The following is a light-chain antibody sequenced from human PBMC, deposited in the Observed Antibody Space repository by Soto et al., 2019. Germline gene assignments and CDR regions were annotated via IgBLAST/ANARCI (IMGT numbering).Light chain of an antibody. J-gene: IGLJ1*01. Sequence: QSVLTQPPSVSGSPGQSVTISCTGTSNDVGGYNYVSWYQQHPGKAPRLMIYDVTKRPSGVPDRFSGSKSDNTASLTFSWLQAEDEADYYCCSYAGGYIYVFGTGTKVTVL. CDR2: DVT. CDR3: CSYAGGYIYV. CDR1: SNDVGGYNY. V-gene: IGLV2-11*01.